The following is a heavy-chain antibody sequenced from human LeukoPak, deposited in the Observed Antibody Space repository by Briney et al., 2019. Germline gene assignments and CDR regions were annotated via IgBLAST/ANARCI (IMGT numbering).Heavy chain of an antibody. CDR1: GGSISSGDYY. V-gene: IGHV4-30-4*01. CDR2: IYYSGST. J-gene: IGHJ5*02. Sequence: SQTLSLTCTVSGGSISSGDYYWSWIRQPPGKGLEWIGYIYYSGSTYYNPSLKSRVTISVDTSKNQFSLKLSSVTAADTAVYYCARAPYGSGSYYNPKWFDPWGQGTLVTVSS. D-gene: IGHD3-10*01. CDR3: ARAPYGSGSYYNPKWFDP.